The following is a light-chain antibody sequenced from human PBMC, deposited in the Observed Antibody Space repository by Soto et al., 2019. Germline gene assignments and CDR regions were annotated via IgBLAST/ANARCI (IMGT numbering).Light chain of an antibody. CDR2: GAS. CDR1: QSVSSN. Sequence: EIVMTQSPATLSVSPGERATLSCRASQSVSSNLAWYQQKPGQAPRLLIYGASTRATGIPARFSGSGSRTEFTLTISSLQSEDFAVYSCQQYNNWPRTFGQGTKVEIK. J-gene: IGKJ1*01. CDR3: QQYNNWPRT. V-gene: IGKV3-15*01.